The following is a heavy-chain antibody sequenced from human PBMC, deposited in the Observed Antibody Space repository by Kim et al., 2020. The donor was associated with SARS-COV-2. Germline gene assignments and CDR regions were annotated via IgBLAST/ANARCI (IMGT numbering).Heavy chain of an antibody. V-gene: IGHV3-21*01. CDR1: GFSFSSYN. J-gene: IGHJ4*02. CDR3: LSSGALVDHY. D-gene: IGHD2-15*01. Sequence: GGSLRLSCVASGFSFSSYNMNWVRQSPGKGLEWVSFIGRSGSPIYYADSVKGRFTISRDNGKNSLYLQMNSLRAADTAVYYCLSSGALVDHYWGQGTLVTVSS. CDR2: IGRSGSPI.